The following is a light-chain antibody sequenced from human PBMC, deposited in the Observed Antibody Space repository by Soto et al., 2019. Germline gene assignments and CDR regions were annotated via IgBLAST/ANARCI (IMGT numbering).Light chain of an antibody. CDR2: QDS. Sequence: SYELTQPPSVSVSPGQTASITCSGDKLGDKYACWYQQKPGQSPVLVIYQDSKRPSGIPERFSGSNSGNTATLTISGTQGMDEADYYCQAWDSSTAPYVFGTGTKVTVL. CDR1: KLGDKY. V-gene: IGLV3-1*01. J-gene: IGLJ1*01. CDR3: QAWDSSTAPYV.